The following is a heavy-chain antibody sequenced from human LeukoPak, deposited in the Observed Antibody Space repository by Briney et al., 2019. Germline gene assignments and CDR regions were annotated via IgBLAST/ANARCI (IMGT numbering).Heavy chain of an antibody. CDR2: INHSGST. J-gene: IGHJ1*01. V-gene: IGHV4-34*01. D-gene: IGHD6-13*01. CDR1: GGSFSGYY. CDR3: ARGPCIAAAGFNDTEYFQH. Sequence: SETLSLTCAVYGGSFSGYYWSWIRQPPGKGLEWIGEINHSGSTNYNPSLKSRVTILVDTSKNQFSLKLSSVTAADTAVYYCARGPCIAAAGFNDTEYFQHWGQGTLVTVSS.